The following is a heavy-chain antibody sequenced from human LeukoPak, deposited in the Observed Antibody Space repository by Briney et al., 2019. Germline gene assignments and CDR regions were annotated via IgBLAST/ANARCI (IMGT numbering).Heavy chain of an antibody. CDR2: TYYRSKWYN. CDR3: ARESSGLHR. J-gene: IGHJ1*01. V-gene: IGHV6-1*01. Sequence: TSQTLSLTCVLSGDSVSSNTAAWNWIRQSPSRGLEWLGRTYYRSKWYNDYAPSVKSRISIDPDTSKNQFSLQLNSVTPEDSAVYYCARESSGLHRWGQGTLATVSS. CDR1: GDSVSSNTAA.